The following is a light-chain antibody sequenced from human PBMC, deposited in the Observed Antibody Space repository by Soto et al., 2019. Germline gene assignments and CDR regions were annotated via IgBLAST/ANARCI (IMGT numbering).Light chain of an antibody. V-gene: IGLV2-14*01. CDR2: EVS. CDR1: NSDVGGYNY. CDR3: SSYTSSSPLV. Sequence: QSVLTQPASVSGSPGQSITISCTGTNSDVGGYNYVSWYQQHPGKAPKLMIYEVSNRPSGVSNRFSGSKSGNTASLTISGLQAEDEADYYCSSYTSSSPLVFGTGTKLTVL. J-gene: IGLJ1*01.